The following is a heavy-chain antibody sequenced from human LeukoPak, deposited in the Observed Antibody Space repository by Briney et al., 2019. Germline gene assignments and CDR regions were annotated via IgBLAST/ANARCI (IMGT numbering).Heavy chain of an antibody. CDR1: GGSISSGSYY. Sequence: SQTLSLTCTVSGGSISSGSYYWSWIRQPAGKGLEWIGRIYTSGSTNHNPSLKSRVTISVDTSKNRFSLKLSSVPAADTALYYCARDSLLPSAMGYYYMDVWGKGTTVTVSS. J-gene: IGHJ6*03. V-gene: IGHV4-61*02. CDR2: IYTSGST. D-gene: IGHD2-2*01. CDR3: ARDSLLPSAMGYYYMDV.